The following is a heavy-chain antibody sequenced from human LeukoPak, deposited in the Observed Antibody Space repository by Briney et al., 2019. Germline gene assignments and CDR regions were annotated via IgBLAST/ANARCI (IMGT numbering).Heavy chain of an antibody. Sequence: SETLSLTCAVYGGSFSGYSWSWIRQPPGKGLEWIGEINHSGSTNYNPSLKSRVTISVDTSKNQFSLKLSSVTAADTAVYYCARGGIIAARPSGAYDYWGQGTLVTVSS. CDR1: GGSFSGYS. CDR2: INHSGST. D-gene: IGHD6-6*01. J-gene: IGHJ4*02. CDR3: ARGGIIAARPSGAYDY. V-gene: IGHV4-34*01.